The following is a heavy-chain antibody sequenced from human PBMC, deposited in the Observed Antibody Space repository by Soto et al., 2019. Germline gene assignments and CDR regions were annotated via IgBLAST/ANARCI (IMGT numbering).Heavy chain of an antibody. CDR1: GGSISSGGYY. D-gene: IGHD4-17*01. J-gene: IGHJ6*02. V-gene: IGHV4-31*03. Sequence: QVQLQESGPGRVKPSQTLSLTCTVSGGSISSGGYYWSWIRQHPGKGLEWIGYIYYSGSTYYNPSLKSRATISVDTSKNQFSLKLSSVTAADTAVYYCARDRTVTTDYYGMDVWGQGTTVTVSS. CDR2: IYYSGST. CDR3: ARDRTVTTDYYGMDV.